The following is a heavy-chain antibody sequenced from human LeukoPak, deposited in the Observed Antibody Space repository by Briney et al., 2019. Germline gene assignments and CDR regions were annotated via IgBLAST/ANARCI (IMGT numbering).Heavy chain of an antibody. CDR3: ARTTMVRGTYYMDV. V-gene: IGHV4-59*01. CDR2: IYYSEYT. Sequence: SETLSLTCTVSGCTISRYYWSWIRQPPGKGLEWIGHIYYSEYTNYNPSLKSRVTISVDTSKNQFSLKLSSVTAADTAVYYCARTTMVRGTYYMDVWGKGTTVTISS. J-gene: IGHJ6*03. CDR1: GCTISRYY. D-gene: IGHD3-10*01.